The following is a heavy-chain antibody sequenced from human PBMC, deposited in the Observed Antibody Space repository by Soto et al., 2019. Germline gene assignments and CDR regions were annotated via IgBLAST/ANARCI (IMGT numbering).Heavy chain of an antibody. CDR1: GGTFSSDS. D-gene: IGHD3-10*01. CDR3: AHAAFSYGSGGT. CDR2: IIPVLGTP. Sequence: QVQLVQSGAEVKKSGSSVKVSCKASGGTFSSDSISWVRQAPGQGLEWMGGIIPVLGTPDYAQQFQGRVTITADESTSTGYMELSSLKPEDTAVYYCAHAAFSYGSGGTWGQGTLVTVSS. V-gene: IGHV1-69*11. J-gene: IGHJ5*02.